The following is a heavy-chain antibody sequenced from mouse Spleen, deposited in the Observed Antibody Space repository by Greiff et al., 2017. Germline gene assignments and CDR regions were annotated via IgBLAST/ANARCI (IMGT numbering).Heavy chain of an antibody. D-gene: IGHD3-1*01. V-gene: IGHV5-16*01. CDR2: INYDGSST. J-gene: IGHJ4*01. CDR3: ARGLGLRLYAMDY. CDR1: GFTFSDYY. Sequence: DVKLVESEGGLVQPGSSMKLSCTASGFTFSDYYIAWVRPVPEKGLEWVANINYDGSSTYYLDSLKSRFIISRDNAKNILYLQMSSLKSEDTATYYCARGLGLRLYAMDYWGQGTSVTVSS.